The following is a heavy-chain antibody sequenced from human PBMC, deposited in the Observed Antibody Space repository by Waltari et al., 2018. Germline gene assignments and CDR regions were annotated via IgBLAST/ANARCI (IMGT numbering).Heavy chain of an antibody. Sequence: QVQLQQWGAGLLKPSETLSLTCAVYGGSFSGYYWSWIRQPPGKGLEWIGEINHSGSTNYNPSLKSRVTISVDTSKNQFSLKLSSVTAADTAVYYCARGRFDYYDAFDIWGQGTMVTVSS. CDR1: GGSFSGYY. J-gene: IGHJ3*02. D-gene: IGHD3-9*01. V-gene: IGHV4-34*01. CDR3: ARGRFDYYDAFDI. CDR2: INHSGST.